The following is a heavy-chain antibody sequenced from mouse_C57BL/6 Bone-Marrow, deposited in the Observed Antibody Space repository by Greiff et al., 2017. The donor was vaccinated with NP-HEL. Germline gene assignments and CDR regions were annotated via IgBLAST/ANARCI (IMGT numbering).Heavy chain of an antibody. CDR3: ARHYYGSSGC. CDR1: GFTFSSYG. V-gene: IGHV5-6*01. CDR2: ISSGGSYT. J-gene: IGHJ2*01. D-gene: IGHD1-1*01. Sequence: EVHLVESGGDLVKPGGSLKLSCAASGFTFSSYGMSWVRQTPDKRLEWVATISSGGSYTYYPDSVKGRFTISRDNAKNPLYLQMGGLESEDTAMDCGARHYYGSSGCWGQGATLTVSS.